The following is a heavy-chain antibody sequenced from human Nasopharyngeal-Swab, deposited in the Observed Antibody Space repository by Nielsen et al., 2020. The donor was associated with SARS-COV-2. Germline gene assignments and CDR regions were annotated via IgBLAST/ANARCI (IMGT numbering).Heavy chain of an antibody. CDR1: GGSFSGYY. V-gene: IGHV4-34*01. CDR3: ARGCRQWLRVDAFDI. D-gene: IGHD6-19*01. Sequence: SETLSLTCAVYGGSFSGYYWSWIRQPPGKGLEWIGEINHSGSTNYNPSLKSRVTISVDTSKNQFSLKLSSVTAADTAVYYCARGCRQWLRVDAFDIWGQGTMVTVSS. J-gene: IGHJ3*02. CDR2: INHSGST.